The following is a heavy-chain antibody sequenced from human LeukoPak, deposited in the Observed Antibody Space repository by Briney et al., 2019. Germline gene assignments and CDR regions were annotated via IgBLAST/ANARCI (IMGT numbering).Heavy chain of an antibody. V-gene: IGHV4-34*01. D-gene: IGHD1-26*01. CDR1: GFTFSSYS. CDR2: INHSGST. J-gene: IGHJ6*03. CDR3: ARDYFTLYSGTPQHMDV. Sequence: LRLSCAASGFTFSSYSMNWVRQAPGKGLEWIGEINHSGSTNYNPSLKSRVTISVDTSKNQFSLKLSSVTAADTAVYYCARDYFTLYSGTPQHMDVWGKGTTVTVSS.